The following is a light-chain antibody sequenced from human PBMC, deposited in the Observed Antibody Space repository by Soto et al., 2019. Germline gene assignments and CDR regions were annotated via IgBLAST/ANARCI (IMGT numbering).Light chain of an antibody. CDR3: AAWDDSLNGQV. J-gene: IGLJ2*01. CDR1: SSNIGSNT. CDR2: SNN. V-gene: IGLV1-44*01. Sequence: QSVLTQPPSASGTPGQRVTISCLGSSSNIGSNTVNWYKQLPGTPPKLLIYSNNQRPSGVPDRFSGSKSGTSASLAISGLQSEDEADYYCAAWDDSLNGQVFGGGTKLTVL.